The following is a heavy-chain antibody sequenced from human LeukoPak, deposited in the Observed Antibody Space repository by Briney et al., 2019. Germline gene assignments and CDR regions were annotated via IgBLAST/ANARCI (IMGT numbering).Heavy chain of an antibody. V-gene: IGHV4-34*01. D-gene: IGHD3-22*01. CDR2: INHSGST. J-gene: IGHJ4*02. CDR3: ARGSIYYDSSGYYSFDY. Sequence: NPSETLSLTCAVYGGSFSGYYWSWIRQPPGKGLEWIGEINHSGSTNYNPSLKSRVTISVDTSKNQFSLKLSSVTAADTAVYYYARGSIYYDSSGYYSFDYWGQGTLVTVSS. CDR1: GGSFSGYY.